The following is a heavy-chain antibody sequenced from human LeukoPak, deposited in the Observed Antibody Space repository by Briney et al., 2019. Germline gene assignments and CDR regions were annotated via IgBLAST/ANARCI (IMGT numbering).Heavy chain of an antibody. V-gene: IGHV1-18*01. CDR3: ARAGISDVTTDFDY. CDR1: GYTFTSYG. J-gene: IGHJ4*02. CDR2: ISAYNGNT. Sequence: GASVKVSCKASGYTFTSYGISWVRQAPGQGLEWMGWISAYNGNTNYAQKLQGRVTMTTDTPTSTAYMELRSLRSDDTAVYCCARAGISDVTTDFDYWGQGTLVTVSS. D-gene: IGHD1-14*01.